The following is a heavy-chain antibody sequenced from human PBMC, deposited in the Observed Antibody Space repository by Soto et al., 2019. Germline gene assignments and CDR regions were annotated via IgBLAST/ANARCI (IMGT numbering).Heavy chain of an antibody. D-gene: IGHD2-8*01. Sequence: GGSLRLSCASSGLLFSNYKMHWVRQAPGKGLVWVSRINTDGSITDYADSAKGRFTVSRDNAKNTMYLQMNSLTADDTAVYYCARDTNGLHYWGQGTLVTVSS. V-gene: IGHV3-74*01. CDR1: GLLFSNYK. CDR2: INTDGSIT. CDR3: ARDTNGLHY. J-gene: IGHJ4*02.